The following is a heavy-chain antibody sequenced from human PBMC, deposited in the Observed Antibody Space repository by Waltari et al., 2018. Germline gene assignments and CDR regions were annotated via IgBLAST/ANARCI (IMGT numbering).Heavy chain of an antibody. Sequence: QVQLVQSGAEVKKPGASVKVSCKASGYTFTAYSIHWARQAPGHGLDWMGQINPHSCGTYYAQKFQGRVTMTRDTSISTVDLELSSLTSDDTAVYYCTRALIKVPASIVLDPWGQGTLVTVSS. CDR1: GYTFTAYS. J-gene: IGHJ5*02. CDR2: INPHSCGT. CDR3: TRALIKVPASIVLDP. V-gene: IGHV1-2*06. D-gene: IGHD2-2*01.